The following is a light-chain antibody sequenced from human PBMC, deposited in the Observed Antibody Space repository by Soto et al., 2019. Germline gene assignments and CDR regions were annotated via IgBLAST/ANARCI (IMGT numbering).Light chain of an antibody. Sequence: QSALTQPASVSGSPGQSITISCTGTSPNVGVYKLVSWYQQHPGKAPKLIIYEGSKRPSGVSNRFSGTSHRPSGVPDRFSGSKSGTSASLAITGLQADDEADYYCQTSDSGLFGLIFGTGTKLTVL. CDR2: EGS. V-gene: IGLV2-14*02. J-gene: IGLJ1*01. CDR1: SPNVGVYKL. CDR3: QTSDSGLFGLI.